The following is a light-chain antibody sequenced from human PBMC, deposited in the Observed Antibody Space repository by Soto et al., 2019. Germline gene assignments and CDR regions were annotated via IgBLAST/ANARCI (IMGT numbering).Light chain of an antibody. Sequence: DIVMTQSPDSLAVSLGERATINCKSSQSVLNSSTNKNYLAWYQQKPGQPPKLLIYWASTRESGIPDRFSGSGSVTDFTLTISSLQAEDVAVYYCQQYYNILTYGPGTRVDIK. J-gene: IGKJ3*01. V-gene: IGKV4-1*01. CDR3: QQYYNILT. CDR2: WAS. CDR1: QSVLNSSTNKNY.